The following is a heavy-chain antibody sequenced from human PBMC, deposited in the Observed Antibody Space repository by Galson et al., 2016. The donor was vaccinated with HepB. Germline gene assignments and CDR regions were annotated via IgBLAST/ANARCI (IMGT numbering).Heavy chain of an antibody. CDR1: GDSISSGYW. V-gene: IGHV4-4*02. CDR3: AAGRGTAGGVTLDS. D-gene: IGHD3-16*01. CDR2: IFPSGNI. J-gene: IGHJ5*01. Sequence: SETLSLTCTVSGDSISSGYWWTWIRQAPGEGLDWIGEIFPSGNINCKSSLAGRISISIDRSLNQLSLLVTSVTAADTAVYFCAAGRGTAGGVTLDSWGQGTLVTVSS.